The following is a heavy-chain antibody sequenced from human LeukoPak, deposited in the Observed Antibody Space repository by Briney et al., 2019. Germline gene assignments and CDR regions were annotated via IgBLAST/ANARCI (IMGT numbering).Heavy chain of an antibody. V-gene: IGHV3-74*01. CDR3: ARVGGSNAFDI. CDR1: GFTFSSYW. J-gene: IGHJ3*02. D-gene: IGHD1-26*01. Sequence: GGSLRLSCVASGFTFSSYWVHWVRQAPGKGLVWVSPINSDGSSTSYADSVKGRFTISRDNAKNTLSLQMNSLRAEDTAVYYCARVGGSNAFDIWGQGTMVIVSS. CDR2: INSDGSST.